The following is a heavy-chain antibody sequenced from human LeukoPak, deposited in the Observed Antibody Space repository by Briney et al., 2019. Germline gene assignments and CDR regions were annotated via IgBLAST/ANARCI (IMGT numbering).Heavy chain of an antibody. CDR2: MNPNSGNT. V-gene: IGHV1-8*03. D-gene: IGHD1-7*01. J-gene: IGHJ5*02. Sequence: ASVNVSCKSSGYTFTSYDINWVRQAPGQGLEWMGWMNPNSGNTGYAQKFQGRVTITRNTSISTAYMELSSLRAEDTAVYYCARGGWELRGGWFDPWGQGTLVTVSS. CDR3: ARGGWELRGGWFDP. CDR1: GYTFTSYD.